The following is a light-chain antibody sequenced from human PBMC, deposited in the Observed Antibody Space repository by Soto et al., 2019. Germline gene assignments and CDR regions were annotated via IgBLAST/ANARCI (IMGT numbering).Light chain of an antibody. Sequence: IVMTQSPATLSVSPGQRATLSCRDSQSVSTNLAWYQQKPGQAPRLLIYGASTRATGIPARFSGSGSGTEFTLTISGLQSDDFAVYYCQQYSNWPPWTFGQGTRVDFK. CDR1: QSVSTN. CDR3: QQYSNWPPWT. CDR2: GAS. V-gene: IGKV3D-15*01. J-gene: IGKJ1*01.